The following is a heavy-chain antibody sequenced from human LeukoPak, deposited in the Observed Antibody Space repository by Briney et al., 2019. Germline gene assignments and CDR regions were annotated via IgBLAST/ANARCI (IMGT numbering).Heavy chain of an antibody. D-gene: IGHD6-13*01. CDR3: ARAYRSSWYANWFDP. J-gene: IGHJ5*02. V-gene: IGHV4-39*07. CDR2: INHSGST. Sequence: SETLSLTCTVSGGSISSSSYYWGWIRQPPGKGLEWIGEINHSGSTNYNPSLKSRVTISVDTSKNQFSLKLSSVTAADTAVYFCARAYRSSWYANWFDPWGQGTLVTVSS. CDR1: GGSISSSSYY.